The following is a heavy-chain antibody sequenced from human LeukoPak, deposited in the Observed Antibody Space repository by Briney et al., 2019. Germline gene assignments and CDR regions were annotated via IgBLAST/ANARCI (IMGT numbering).Heavy chain of an antibody. J-gene: IGHJ3*02. Sequence: GASVKVSCKASGGTFSSYAISWVRQAPGQGLEWMGWIIPIFGTANYAQKFQGRVTITTDESTSTAYMELSSLRSEDTAVYYCATDGGYCSSTSCRDAFDIWGQGTMVTVSS. V-gene: IGHV1-69*05. D-gene: IGHD2-2*01. CDR2: IIPIFGTA. CDR3: ATDGGYCSSTSCRDAFDI. CDR1: GGTFSSYA.